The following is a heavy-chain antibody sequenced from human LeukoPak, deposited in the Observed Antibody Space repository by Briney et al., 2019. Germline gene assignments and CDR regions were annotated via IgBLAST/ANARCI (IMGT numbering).Heavy chain of an antibody. J-gene: IGHJ4*02. CDR1: GITLSSYS. CDR2: ISSSSNTI. D-gene: IGHD1-26*01. CDR3: AGRSGSYNYFDS. V-gene: IGHV3-48*01. Sequence: LGGSLRLSCAASGITLSSYSMNWVRQAPGKGLEWVSYISSSSNTIYYADSVKGRFTISRDNARNSLYLQMNSLRAEDTAVYYCAGRSGSYNYFDSWGQGTLVPVSS.